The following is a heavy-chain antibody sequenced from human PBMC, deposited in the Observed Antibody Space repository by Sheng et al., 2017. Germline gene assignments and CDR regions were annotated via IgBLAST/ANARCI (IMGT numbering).Heavy chain of an antibody. CDR2: ISTSGGRT. D-gene: IGHD6-6*01. J-gene: IGHJ6*03. CDR1: GFTFSSYA. V-gene: IGHV3-23*01. Sequence: ESGGGLVQPGRSLRLSCAASGFTFSSYAMSWVRQAPGKGLEWVSGISTSGGRTYYADSVKGRFTISRDNSKNTLYLQVNSLRAEDSAVYYCAKGLTIAGRPGGYFYYTDVWGQGTTVTVSS. CDR3: AKGLTIAGRPGGYFYYTDV.